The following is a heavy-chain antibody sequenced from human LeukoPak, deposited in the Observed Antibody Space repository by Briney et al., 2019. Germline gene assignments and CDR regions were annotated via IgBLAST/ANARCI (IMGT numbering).Heavy chain of an antibody. CDR2: INTNTGNP. D-gene: IGHD3-3*01. CDR3: ARDSITIFGVVIPNMDV. CDR1: GYTFTSYS. J-gene: IGHJ6*03. Sequence: ASVKVSCKASGYTFTSYSMNWVRQAPGQGLEWMGWINTNTGNPTYAQGFTGRFVFSSDTSVSTAYLQISSLKAEDTAVYYCARDSITIFGVVIPNMDVWGKGTTVTVSS. V-gene: IGHV7-4-1*02.